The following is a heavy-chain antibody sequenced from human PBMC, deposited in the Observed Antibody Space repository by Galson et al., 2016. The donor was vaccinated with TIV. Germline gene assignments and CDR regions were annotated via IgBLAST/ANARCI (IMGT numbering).Heavy chain of an antibody. CDR2: IYESGTT. CDR3: MREGSTVAMHHYFGMDV. CDR1: GYSIKSGYF. D-gene: IGHD4-17*01. Sequence: LSLTCAVSGYSIKSGYFWGWIRQPPGKGLQWIGSIYESGTTYSDPSLKSRLTMSIDSSKNEFSLELSSVTATDTAVYFCMREGSTVAMHHYFGMDVWGQGTSVTVSS. V-gene: IGHV4-38-2*02. J-gene: IGHJ6*02.